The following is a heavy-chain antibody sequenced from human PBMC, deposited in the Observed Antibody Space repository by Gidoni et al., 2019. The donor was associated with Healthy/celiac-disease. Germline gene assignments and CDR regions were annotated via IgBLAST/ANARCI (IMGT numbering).Heavy chain of an antibody. J-gene: IGHJ5*02. V-gene: IGHV4-39*01. CDR2: IYYSWST. Sequence: QLQLQESGPGLVKPSETLSLTCTVSSGSIRRSSYYWGWIRQPPGKGLEWIGSIYYSWSTYHNPSLKSRVTISVDTSKNQFSLKLSSVTAADTAVYYCARPKIFTYCSSTSCYTSWFDPWGQGTLVTVSS. CDR1: SGSIRRSSYY. CDR3: ARPKIFTYCSSTSCYTSWFDP. D-gene: IGHD2-2*02.